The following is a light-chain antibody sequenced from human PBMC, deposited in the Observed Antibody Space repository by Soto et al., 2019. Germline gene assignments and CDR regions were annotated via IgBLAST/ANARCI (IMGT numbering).Light chain of an antibody. J-gene: IGKJ4*01. Sequence: RGRTQSPATLSVSPGEKATLSSRASLTVSNNLAWYQQKPGQALRLLIYFPSTMASGIPARFSGSGSGTGFTFTISSRQSEDFAVYYCQHYDEWPLTFGGGTKVEIK. V-gene: IGKV3-15*01. CDR1: LTVSNN. CDR2: FPS. CDR3: QHYDEWPLT.